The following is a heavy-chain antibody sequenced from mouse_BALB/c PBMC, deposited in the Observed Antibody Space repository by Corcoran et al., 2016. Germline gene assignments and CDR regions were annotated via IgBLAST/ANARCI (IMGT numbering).Heavy chain of an antibody. D-gene: IGHD1-3*01. CDR3: ASRGYKNAMDY. CDR2: INTYTGEP. V-gene: IGHV9-1*02. J-gene: IGHJ4*01. Sequence: QIQLVQSGPELKKPGETVKISCKASGYTFTNYGMNWVKQAPGKGLKWMGWINTYTGEPTYADDFKGRFAFSLETFASTAYLQINNLKNEDMATYFCASRGYKNAMDYWGQGTSVTVSS. CDR1: GYTFTNYG.